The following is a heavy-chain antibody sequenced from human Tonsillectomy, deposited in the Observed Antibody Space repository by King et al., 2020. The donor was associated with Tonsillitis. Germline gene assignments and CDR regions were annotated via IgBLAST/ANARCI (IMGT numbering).Heavy chain of an antibody. Sequence: VQLQESGPGLVKASGTLSLTCAASGGSISSSTWWSWVRQPPGKGLEWIGEIYHSGSTNYDPSLKSRVTISVDKSKNQFSLKLSSVTAADTAVYYCARGGYCSGSSCYSDAFDIWGQGTMVTVSS. V-gene: IGHV4-4*02. CDR3: ARGGYCSGSSCYSDAFDI. D-gene: IGHD2-15*01. CDR2: IYHSGST. CDR1: GGSISSSTW. J-gene: IGHJ3*02.